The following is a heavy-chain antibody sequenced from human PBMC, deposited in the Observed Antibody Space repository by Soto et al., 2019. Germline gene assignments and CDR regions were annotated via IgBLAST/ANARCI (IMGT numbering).Heavy chain of an antibody. CDR1: GFTFSSYS. V-gene: IGHV3-48*01. J-gene: IGHJ6*02. CDR3: AREISYLLLWFEDYGMDV. CDR2: ISSSSSTI. Sequence: GGSLRLSCAASGFTFSSYSMNWVRQAPGKGLEWVSYISSSSSTIYYADSVKGRFTISRDNAKNSLYLQMNSLRAEDTAVYYCAREISYLLLWFEDYGMDVWGRGTTVTVSS. D-gene: IGHD3-10*01.